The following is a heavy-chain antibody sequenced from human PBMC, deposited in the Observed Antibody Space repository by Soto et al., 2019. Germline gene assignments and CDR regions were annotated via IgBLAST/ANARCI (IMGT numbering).Heavy chain of an antibody. J-gene: IGHJ6*02. CDR2: ISWDGGST. CDR3: AKNTVKGTGDRYYYYGMDV. CDR1: GFTFDDYA. V-gene: IGHV3-43D*04. D-gene: IGHD7-27*01. Sequence: GGSLRLSCAASGFTFDDYAMHWVRQAPGKGLEWVSLISWDGGSTYYADSVKGRFTISRDNSKNSLYLQMNSLRAEDTALYYCAKNTVKGTGDRYYYYGMDVWGQGTTVTV.